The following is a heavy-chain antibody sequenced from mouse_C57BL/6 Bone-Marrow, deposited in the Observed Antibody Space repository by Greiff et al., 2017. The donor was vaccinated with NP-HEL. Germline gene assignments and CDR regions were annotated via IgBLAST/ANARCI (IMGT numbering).Heavy chain of an antibody. V-gene: IGHV5-9*01. J-gene: IGHJ4*01. D-gene: IGHD1-1*01. Sequence: EVKVVESGGGLVKPGGSLKLSCAASGFTFSSYTMSWVRQTPEKRLEWVATISGGGGNTYYPDSVKGRFTISRDNAKNTLYLQMSSLRSEDTALYYCARSFITTVVAPYHYAMDYWGQGTSVTVSS. CDR2: ISGGGGNT. CDR3: ARSFITTVVAPYHYAMDY. CDR1: GFTFSSYT.